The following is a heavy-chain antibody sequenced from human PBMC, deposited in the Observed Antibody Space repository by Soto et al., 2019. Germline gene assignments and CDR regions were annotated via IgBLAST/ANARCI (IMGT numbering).Heavy chain of an antibody. CDR2: MNPNSGNT. J-gene: IGHJ3*02. Sequence: GASVKVSCKASGYAFTRYDINWVRQATGQGLEWMGWMNPNSGNTGYAQKFQGRVTMTRDSSISTAYMEVSSLRFEGTAVYYCARAVNADAFDIWGQGTMVTVSS. V-gene: IGHV1-8*01. CDR3: ARAVNADAFDI. D-gene: IGHD3-10*01. CDR1: GYAFTRYD.